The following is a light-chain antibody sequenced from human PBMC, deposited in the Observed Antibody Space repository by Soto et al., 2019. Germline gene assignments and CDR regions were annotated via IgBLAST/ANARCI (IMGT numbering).Light chain of an antibody. Sequence: EIVLTQSPGTLSLSPGERATLSCRASQSVRSNCLAWYQQKPGQTPRLLTYGASSRATGIPDRFSGRGSGTDFSLTISRLEPEDFAVYYCQQYGSSPQTFGQGTKVEIK. CDR3: QQYGSSPQT. CDR1: QSVRSNC. J-gene: IGKJ1*01. CDR2: GAS. V-gene: IGKV3-20*01.